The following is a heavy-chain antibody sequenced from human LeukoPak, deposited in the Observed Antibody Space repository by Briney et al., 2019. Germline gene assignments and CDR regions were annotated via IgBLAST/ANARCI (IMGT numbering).Heavy chain of an antibody. D-gene: IGHD1-26*01. J-gene: IGHJ4*02. Sequence: SETLSLTCTVSGGSISSYYWSWIRQPAGKGLEWIGRIYTSGSANYNPSLKSRVTMSVDTSKNQFSLKLSSVTAADTAVYYCATRQTYSGSYAMVFDYWGQGTLVTVSS. CDR1: GGSISSYY. V-gene: IGHV4-4*07. CDR2: IYTSGSA. CDR3: ATRQTYSGSYAMVFDY.